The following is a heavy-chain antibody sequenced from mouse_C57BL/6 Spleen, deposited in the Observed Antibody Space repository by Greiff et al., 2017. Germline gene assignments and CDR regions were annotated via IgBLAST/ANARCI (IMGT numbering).Heavy chain of an antibody. CDR1: GFTFSSYA. CDR2: ISDGGSYT. J-gene: IGHJ2*01. CDR3: ARDGSRYYFDY. V-gene: IGHV5-4*01. D-gene: IGHD1-1*01. Sequence: EVKVVESGGGLVKPGGSLKLSCAASGFTFSSYAMSWVRQTPEKRLEWVATISDGGSYTYYPDNVKGRFTNSRDNAKTNLYLQMSHLKSEDTAMYYCARDGSRYYFDYWGQGTTLTVS.